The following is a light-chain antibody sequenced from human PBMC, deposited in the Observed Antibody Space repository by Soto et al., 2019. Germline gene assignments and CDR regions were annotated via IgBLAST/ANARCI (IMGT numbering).Light chain of an antibody. CDR1: QSVSSY. CDR2: DAS. CDR3: QQRSNWQIT. J-gene: IGKJ5*01. Sequence: EIVLTQSPATLSLSPGERATLSCRASQSVSSYLAWYQQKPGQAPRLLIYDASNSATGIPARFSGSGYGTDFTLTISSLEPEDFAVYYCQQRSNWQITSGQGTRLEIK. V-gene: IGKV3-11*01.